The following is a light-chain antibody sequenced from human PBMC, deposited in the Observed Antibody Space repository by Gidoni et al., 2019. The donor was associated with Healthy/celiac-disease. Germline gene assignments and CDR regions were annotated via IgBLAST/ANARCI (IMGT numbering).Light chain of an antibody. CDR2: SNN. V-gene: IGLV1-44*01. CDR3: AAWDDSLNGDV. J-gene: IGLJ1*01. CDR1: SSNIGSNT. Sequence: QSVLPQPPSASGTPGQRVTISCSGSSSNIGSNTVNWYQQLPGTAPNLLIYSNNHRPSGFPDRFSGSKSGTSASLAISGLQSEDEADYYCAAWDDSLNGDVFGTGTKVTVL.